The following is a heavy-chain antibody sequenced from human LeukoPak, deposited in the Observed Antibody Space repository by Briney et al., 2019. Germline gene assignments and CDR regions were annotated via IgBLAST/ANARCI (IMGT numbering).Heavy chain of an antibody. V-gene: IGHV3-30*02. D-gene: IGHD5-18*01. CDR1: GFTFSSYG. CDR3: AKLNSYGYGLGTEPDDAFDI. J-gene: IGHJ3*02. Sequence: PGGSLRLSCAASGFTFSSYGMHWVRQAPGKGLEWVAFIRYDGSNKYCADSVKGRFTISRDNSKNTLYLQMNSLRAEDTAVYYCAKLNSYGYGLGTEPDDAFDIWGQGTMVTVSS. CDR2: IRYDGSNK.